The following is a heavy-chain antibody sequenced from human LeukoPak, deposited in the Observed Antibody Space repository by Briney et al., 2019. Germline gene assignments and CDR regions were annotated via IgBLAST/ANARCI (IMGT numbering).Heavy chain of an antibody. J-gene: IGHJ6*02. Sequence: GASLRLSCAASGFTFSSYAMNWVRQAPGKGLEWVSSLSGSGDSAYYADSVKGRFTFSRDKSKNTLYLQMNSLRAEDTAVYYCARRSPKIAAADTYYYGMDVWGQGTTVTVSS. V-gene: IGHV3-23*01. CDR1: GFTFSSYA. CDR3: ARRSPKIAAADTYYYGMDV. D-gene: IGHD6-13*01. CDR2: LSGSGDSA.